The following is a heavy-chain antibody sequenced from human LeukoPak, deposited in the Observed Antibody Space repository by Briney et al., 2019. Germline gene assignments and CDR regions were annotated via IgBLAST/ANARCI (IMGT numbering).Heavy chain of an antibody. CDR2: LYYSGTT. Sequence: SETLSLTCTVSGGSIRGTSYYLGWIRQTPGEGLEWIGGLYYSGTTYYNPSLESRVTISLDPSKNQFSLKLTSVTAADTAVYFCARVATPDVSSPFDFWGQGILVTVSS. CDR1: GGSIRGTSYY. J-gene: IGHJ4*02. V-gene: IGHV4-39*07. D-gene: IGHD6-19*01. CDR3: ARVATPDVSSPFDF.